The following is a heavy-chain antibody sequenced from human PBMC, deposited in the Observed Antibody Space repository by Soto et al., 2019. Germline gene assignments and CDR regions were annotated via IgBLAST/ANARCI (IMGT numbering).Heavy chain of an antibody. V-gene: IGHV1-18*01. J-gene: IGHJ4*02. CDR2: ISAHNGNK. CDR3: ARGRYGDY. CDR1: GYTFTSYG. D-gene: IGHD1-1*01. Sequence: QVHLVQSGAEVKKPGASVKVSCKASGYTFTSYGITWVRQAPGQGLEWMGWISAHNGNKDYAQKLQGRVIVTRDTSTSTAYMELRSRRSDDTAVYYCARGRYGDYWGQGALVTVSS.